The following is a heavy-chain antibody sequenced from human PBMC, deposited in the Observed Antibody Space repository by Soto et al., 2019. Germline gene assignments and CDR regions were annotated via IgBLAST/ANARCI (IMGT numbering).Heavy chain of an antibody. CDR2: INHSGST. J-gene: IGHJ4*02. CDR3: ARSYYDYVWGSYRPPPLDY. CDR1: GGSFSGYY. D-gene: IGHD3-16*02. Sequence: SETLSLTCAVYGGSFSGYYWSWIRQPPGKGLEWIGEINHSGSTNYNPSLKSRVTISVDTSKNQFSLKLSSVTAADTAVYYRARSYYDYVWGSYRPPPLDYWGQGTLVTVSS. V-gene: IGHV4-34*01.